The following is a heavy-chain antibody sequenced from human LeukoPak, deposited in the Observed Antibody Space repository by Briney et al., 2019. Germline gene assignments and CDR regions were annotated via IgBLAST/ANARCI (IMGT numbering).Heavy chain of an antibody. D-gene: IGHD3-3*01. CDR3: ARDTIFGVEGYYYYMDV. Sequence: GASVKVSCKASGYTFTGYYMHWVRQAPGQGLEWMGWINPNSGGTNYAQKFQGRVTMTRDMSISTAYMELSRLRSDDTAVYYCARDTIFGVEGYYYYMDVWGKGTTVTASS. CDR1: GYTFTGYY. CDR2: INPNSGGT. J-gene: IGHJ6*03. V-gene: IGHV1-2*02.